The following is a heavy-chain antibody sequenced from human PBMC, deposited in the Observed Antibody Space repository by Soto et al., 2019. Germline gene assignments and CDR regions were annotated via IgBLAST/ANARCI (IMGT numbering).Heavy chain of an antibody. J-gene: IGHJ4*02. D-gene: IGHD6-13*01. CDR3: ARSPRSSPYFDF. CDR1: GYTFSNFW. Sequence: GESVKISCQCSGYTFSNFWIGWVRQLPGQGLEWMGIIYPGDHETRYSPSFLGKVTISAETSINTAYLQWSSLEASDSAFYFCARSPRSSPYFDFWGQGALVTVSS. V-gene: IGHV5-51*01. CDR2: IYPGDHET.